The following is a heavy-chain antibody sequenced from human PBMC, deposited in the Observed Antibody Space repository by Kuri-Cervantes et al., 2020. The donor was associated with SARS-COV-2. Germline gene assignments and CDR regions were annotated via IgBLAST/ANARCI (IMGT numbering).Heavy chain of an antibody. D-gene: IGHD3-10*01. Sequence: GESLKISCAASGFTLSSYAMHWVRQAPGKGLEWVAVISYDGSNKYYADSVKGRFTISRDNSKNTLYLQMNSLRAEDTAVYYCARVRGVGYWGQGTLVTVSS. CDR1: GFTLSSYA. J-gene: IGHJ4*02. CDR3: ARVRGVGY. V-gene: IGHV3-30-3*01. CDR2: ISYDGSNK.